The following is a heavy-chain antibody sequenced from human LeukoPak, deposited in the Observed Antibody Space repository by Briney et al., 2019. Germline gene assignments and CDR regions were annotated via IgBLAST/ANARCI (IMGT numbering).Heavy chain of an antibody. V-gene: IGHV4-59*01. J-gene: IGHJ3*02. CDR2: IYYSGST. D-gene: IGHD5-12*01. Sequence: PSETLSLTCTVSGGSISSYYWSWIRQPPGKGLEWIGYIYYSGSTNYNPSLKSRVTISVDTSKNQFSLKLSSVTAADTAVYYCARDLRTPPMRYSGYEGDDAFDIWGQGTMVTVSS. CDR1: GGSISSYY. CDR3: ARDLRTPPMRYSGYEGDDAFDI.